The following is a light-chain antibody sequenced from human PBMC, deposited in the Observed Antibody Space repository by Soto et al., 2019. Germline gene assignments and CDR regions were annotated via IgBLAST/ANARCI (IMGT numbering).Light chain of an antibody. V-gene: IGKV3-20*01. CDR3: QQYDNSIT. J-gene: IGKJ5*01. CDR1: QSVNSNY. Sequence: PGESATLSCRASQSVNSNYLAWYQQKPGQAPRLLIYGASSRATDIPDRFSGSGSGTDFTLTISRLEPEDFAVFYCQQYDNSITFGQGTRLEIE. CDR2: GAS.